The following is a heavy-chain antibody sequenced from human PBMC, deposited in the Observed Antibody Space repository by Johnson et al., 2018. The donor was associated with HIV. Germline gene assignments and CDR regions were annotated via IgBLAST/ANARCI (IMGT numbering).Heavy chain of an antibody. Sequence: QEQLVESGGGVVQPGRSLRLSCAASGFTFSRYAMYWVRQAPGKGLEWVAVISYDGSNKYYADSVKGRFTISRDNSKNTLYLQMDSLRAEDTALYYCARDGGAYCGGDCFSDAFDLWGQGTMVTVSS. V-gene: IGHV3-30-3*01. CDR1: GFTFSRYA. D-gene: IGHD2-21*02. J-gene: IGHJ3*01. CDR3: ARDGGAYCGGDCFSDAFDL. CDR2: ISYDGSNK.